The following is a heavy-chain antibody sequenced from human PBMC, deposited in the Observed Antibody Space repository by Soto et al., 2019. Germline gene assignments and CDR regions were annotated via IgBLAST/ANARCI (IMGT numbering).Heavy chain of an antibody. V-gene: IGHV3-15*01. CDR1: GFSFSHDW. CDR2: IRRKGGARSK. CDR3: ATERANYYDRSGFLHDYYFNY. Sequence: GGTLRLSCAVSGFSFSHDWMSWVRQTPGKGLEWVCRIRRKGGARSKDYEAPVKDRFTISRDDSKITLYLQMQSLKTEDTAVYYCATERANYYDRSGFLHDYYFNYWCQGILVTVSS. J-gene: IGHJ4*02. D-gene: IGHD3-22*01.